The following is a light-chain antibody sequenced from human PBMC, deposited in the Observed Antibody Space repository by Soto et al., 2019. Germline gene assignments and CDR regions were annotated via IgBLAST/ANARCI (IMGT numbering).Light chain of an antibody. CDR3: LPHNNYPYT. CDR2: DAS. V-gene: IGKV3D-20*01. Sequence: EIVLTQSPATLSLSPGERATLSCGASQSVSSSYLAWYQQKPGLAPRLLIYDASSRATGIPDRFSGSGSGNDLTLTNSRMEPEEFANYYCLPHNNYPYTFGQGTKLEIK. J-gene: IGKJ2*01. CDR1: QSVSSSY.